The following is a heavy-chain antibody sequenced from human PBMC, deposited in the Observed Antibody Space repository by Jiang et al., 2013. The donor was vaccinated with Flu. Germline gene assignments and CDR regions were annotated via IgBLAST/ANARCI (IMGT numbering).Heavy chain of an antibody. CDR1: GFTFSSYS. J-gene: IGHJ4*02. Sequence: VQLVESGGGLVKPGGSLRLSCAASGFTFSSYSMNWVRQAPGKGLEWVSSISSSSSYIYYADSVKGRFTISRDNAKNSLYLQMNSLRAEDTAVYYCARSNVNYYDSSGHPTPFDYWGQGTLVTVSS. CDR2: ISSSSSYI. CDR3: ARSNVNYYDSSGHPTPFDY. V-gene: IGHV3-21*01. D-gene: IGHD3-22*01.